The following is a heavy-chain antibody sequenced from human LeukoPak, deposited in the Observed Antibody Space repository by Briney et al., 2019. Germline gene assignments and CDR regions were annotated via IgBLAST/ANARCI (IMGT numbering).Heavy chain of an antibody. CDR1: GFTFSSYA. V-gene: IGHV3-64*01. J-gene: IGHJ3*02. Sequence: GGSLRLSCAASGFTFSSYAMHWVRQAPGEGLEYVSAISSNGGSTYYANSVKGRFTISRDNSKNTLYLQMGSLRAEDMAVYYCARDQIAGTTSAFDIWGQGTMVTVSS. D-gene: IGHD1-7*01. CDR3: ARDQIAGTTSAFDI. CDR2: ISSNGGST.